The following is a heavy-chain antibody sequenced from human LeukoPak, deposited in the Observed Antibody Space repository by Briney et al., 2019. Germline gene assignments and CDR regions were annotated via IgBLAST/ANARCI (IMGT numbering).Heavy chain of an antibody. CDR2: ITSNSGTI. J-gene: IGHJ4*02. V-gene: IGHV3-48*01. Sequence: GGSLRLSCATSGFPFSSYSMNWVRQAPGKGLEWVSYITSNSGTIYYAASVKGRFTISRDNAENSLHLQMNSLTAEDTAVYYCTRDPHALDYWGQGTLVTVSS. CDR1: GFPFSSYS. CDR3: TRDPHALDY.